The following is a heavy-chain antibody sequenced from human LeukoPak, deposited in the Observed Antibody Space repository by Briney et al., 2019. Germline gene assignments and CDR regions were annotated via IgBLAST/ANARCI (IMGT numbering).Heavy chain of an antibody. CDR2: INYSGST. D-gene: IGHD2-2*01. J-gene: IGHJ4*02. CDR1: GGSISSYY. CDR3: ARTYCSTNACPFDH. Sequence: SETLSLTCTVSGGSISSYYWSWVRQPPGKGLEWIGYINYSGSTNYNPSLKSRVTISVDTSKNQFSLKLSSVTAADTAIYYCARTYCSTNACPFDHWGQGTLVTVSS. V-gene: IGHV4-59*08.